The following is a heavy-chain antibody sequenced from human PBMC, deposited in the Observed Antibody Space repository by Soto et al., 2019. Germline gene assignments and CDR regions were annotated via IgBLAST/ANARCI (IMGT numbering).Heavy chain of an antibody. V-gene: IGHV1-69*01. J-gene: IGHJ4*02. CDR1: GGTFQNYR. Sequence: QVQLVQSGAEVKRPGSSVKGSCKASGGTFQNYRIAWVRQAPGPGLEWMGEISPIFGTSNYAQKFQGRVTLTADASTSTAFMEVTSLRSADTAVYYCARDVLNPLSAYEFGRFGCWGQGTLVTVSS. CDR2: ISPIFGTS. D-gene: IGHD5-12*01. CDR3: ARDVLNPLSAYEFGRFGC.